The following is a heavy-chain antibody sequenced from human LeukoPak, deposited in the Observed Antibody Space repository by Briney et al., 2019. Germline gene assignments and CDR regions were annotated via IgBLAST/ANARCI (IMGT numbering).Heavy chain of an antibody. CDR1: GFTFSTYG. CDR3: SSAKYYYDSSGYHSGNYYFDY. Sequence: GGSLRLSCAASGFTFSTYGMNWVRQAPGKGLEWISYITSGSSTIYYADSVMGRFTISRDNAKNSLYLQMNSLRDEDTAVYYCSSAKYYYDSSGYHSGNYYFDYWGQGTLVTVSS. CDR2: ITSGSSTI. D-gene: IGHD3-22*01. J-gene: IGHJ4*02. V-gene: IGHV3-48*02.